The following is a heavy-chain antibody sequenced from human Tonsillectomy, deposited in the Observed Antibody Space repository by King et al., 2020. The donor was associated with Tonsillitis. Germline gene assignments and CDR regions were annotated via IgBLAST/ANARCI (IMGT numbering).Heavy chain of an antibody. CDR1: GYTFTAYH. D-gene: IGHD2-2*01. CDR2: INPNSGGT. J-gene: IGHJ5*02. CDR3: ARGGDIVVDPVVWFDP. V-gene: IGHV1-2*07. Sequence: VQLVESGAEVKKPGASVKVSCKASGYTFTAYHMHWVRQAPGEGLEWMGWINPNSGGTNYAHNFQVRFTMTRDTSINTAYMELSRMTSDDTAVYYCARGGDIVVDPVVWFDPWGQGTLVTVSS.